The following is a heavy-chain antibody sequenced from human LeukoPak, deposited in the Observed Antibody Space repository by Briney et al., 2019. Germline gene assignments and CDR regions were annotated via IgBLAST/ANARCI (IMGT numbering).Heavy chain of an antibody. CDR1: GFTFSSYW. D-gene: IGHD6-19*01. Sequence: PGRSLRLSCAACGFTFSSYWMTWVRQAPGKGLEWVANIKQDGSETYYVDSVKGRFTISRDNAKNSLYLQMNSLRAEDTAVYYCARDNIPRYSSGLDYFDYWGQGTLVTVSS. J-gene: IGHJ4*02. CDR2: IKQDGSET. V-gene: IGHV3-7*01. CDR3: ARDNIPRYSSGLDYFDY.